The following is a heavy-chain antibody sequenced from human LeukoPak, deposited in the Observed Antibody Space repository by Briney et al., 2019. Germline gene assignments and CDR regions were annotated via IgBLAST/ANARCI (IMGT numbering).Heavy chain of an antibody. V-gene: IGHV1-18*01. CDR1: GYTFRPYD. CDR3: ARDRPGSGWHVADY. Sequence: ASVKVSCKASGYTFRPYDITCARQAPGQGLEWMGWISPNNGNTNYAQKFQGRVTMTTDTPTSTAYMEMRSLRSDDTAVYYCARDRPGSGWHVADYWGQGTLVTVSS. D-gene: IGHD6-19*01. J-gene: IGHJ4*02. CDR2: ISPNNGNT.